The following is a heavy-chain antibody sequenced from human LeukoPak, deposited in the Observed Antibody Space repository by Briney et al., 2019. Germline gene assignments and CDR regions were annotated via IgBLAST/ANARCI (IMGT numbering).Heavy chain of an antibody. Sequence: GGSLRLSCEASGFTFSSYAMDWVRQAPGKGLDWVSVIGASGADTYYADSVKGRFTISRDNSKNTLYLQMNSLRAENTAVYYCTKGGIGLPRPPYYYYGMDVWGQGTTVTVSS. CDR1: GFTFSSYA. V-gene: IGHV3-23*01. J-gene: IGHJ6*02. CDR2: IGASGADT. D-gene: IGHD1-14*01. CDR3: TKGGIGLPRPPYYYYGMDV.